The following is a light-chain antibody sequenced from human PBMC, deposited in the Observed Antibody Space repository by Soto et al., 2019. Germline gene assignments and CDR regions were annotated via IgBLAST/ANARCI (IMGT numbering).Light chain of an antibody. V-gene: IGKV1-17*01. CDR2: AAS. J-gene: IGKJ1*01. Sequence: DIQMTQSPSSLSASVGERVTITCRASQGIGNDLGWYQQKPGKAPKRLIYAASSLQSGVPSRFSGSGSGTEFTLTISSLQHEDFAAYYCLQHNSYPLTFGQGTKVEIK. CDR3: LQHNSYPLT. CDR1: QGIGND.